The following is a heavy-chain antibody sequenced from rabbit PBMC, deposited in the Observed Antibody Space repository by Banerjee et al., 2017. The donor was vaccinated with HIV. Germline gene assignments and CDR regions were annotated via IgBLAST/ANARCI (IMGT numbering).Heavy chain of an antibody. Sequence: QSLEESGGDLVKPGASLTLTCTASGFSFSNSYWICWVRQAPGKGPGWIACIYVGSSGSTYHASWAKGRFTISKTSSTTVTLQMTSLTAADTATYFCARDLAGVIGWNFGLWGPGTLVTVS. CDR3: ARDLAGVIGWNFGL. D-gene: IGHD4-1*01. V-gene: IGHV1S40*01. CDR1: GFSFSNSYW. J-gene: IGHJ6*01. CDR2: IYVGSSGST.